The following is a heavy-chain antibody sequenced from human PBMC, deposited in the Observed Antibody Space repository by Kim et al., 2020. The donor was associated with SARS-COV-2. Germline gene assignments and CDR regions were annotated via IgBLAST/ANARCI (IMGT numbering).Heavy chain of an antibody. V-gene: IGHV1-46*01. CDR1: GYTFTSYY. CDR2: INPSGGST. CDR3: ARGAYYDSSKPYYFDY. Sequence: ASVKVSCKASGYTFTSYYMHWVRQAPGQGLEWMGIINPSGGSTSYAQKFQGRATMTRDTSTSTVYMELSSLRSEDTAVYYCARGAYYDSSKPYYFDYWGQGTLVPVSS. J-gene: IGHJ4*02. D-gene: IGHD3-22*01.